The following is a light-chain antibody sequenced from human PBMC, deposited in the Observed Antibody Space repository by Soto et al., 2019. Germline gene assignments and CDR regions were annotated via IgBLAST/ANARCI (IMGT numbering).Light chain of an antibody. CDR3: QQYNNWVIT. V-gene: IGKV3-15*01. CDR2: GAS. CDR1: QSVSSK. J-gene: IGKJ5*01. Sequence: ELVMTQSPATLSVSPGERATLSCRASQSVSSKLAWYQQKPGQAPRLLIYGASTRATDIPARFSGSGSGTELTLTISSLQSEDFAIYYCQQYNNWVITFGQGTRLEIK.